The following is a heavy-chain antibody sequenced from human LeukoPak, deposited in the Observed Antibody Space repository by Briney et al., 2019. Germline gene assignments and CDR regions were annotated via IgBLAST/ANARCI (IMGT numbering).Heavy chain of an antibody. CDR1: GFTFCSYE. Sequence: GGSLRLSSAASGFTFCSYEMSWVRQGPGKGLEWVAYICSSGTSKNYTDSVKGRFTTSTDNAKNSLYLQMSSLRAEDTAVYHCTRKNTSGYGPGAFDIWGQGKMVTVSS. CDR3: TRKNTSGYGPGAFDI. D-gene: IGHD3-22*01. V-gene: IGHV3-48*03. CDR2: ICSSGTSK. J-gene: IGHJ3*02.